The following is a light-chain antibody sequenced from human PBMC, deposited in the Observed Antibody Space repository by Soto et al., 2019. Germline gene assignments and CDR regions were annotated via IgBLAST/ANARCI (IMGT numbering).Light chain of an antibody. Sequence: DIVMTQSPLSLPVTPGEPASISCRSSQSLLHSNGYNYLDCYLQKPGQSPQLLNYLGSNRASGVPDRFSGSGSGTDFTLKISRVEAEDVGVYYCMQALQTPPTFGQGTKLEIK. CDR3: MQALQTPPT. CDR2: LGS. J-gene: IGKJ2*01. CDR1: QSLLHSNGYNY. V-gene: IGKV2-28*01.